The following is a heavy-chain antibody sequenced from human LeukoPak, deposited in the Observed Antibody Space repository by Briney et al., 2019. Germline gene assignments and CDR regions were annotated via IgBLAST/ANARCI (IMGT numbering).Heavy chain of an antibody. CDR3: ARVGADIVATNDYFDY. D-gene: IGHD5-12*01. V-gene: IGHV4-31*03. CDR2: IYCSGST. J-gene: IGHJ4*02. CDR1: GGSISSGGYY. Sequence: PSQTLSLTCTVSGGSISSGGYYWSWIRQHPGKGLEWIGYIYCSGSTYYNPSLKSRVTISVDTSKNQFSLKLSSVTAADTAVYYCARVGADIVATNDYFDYWGQGTLVTVSS.